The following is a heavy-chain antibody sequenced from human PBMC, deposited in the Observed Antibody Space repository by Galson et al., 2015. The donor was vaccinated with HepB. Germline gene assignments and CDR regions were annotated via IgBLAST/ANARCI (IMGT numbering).Heavy chain of an antibody. CDR1: GYTFTSYA. CDR2: INAGNGNT. Sequence: SVKVSCKASGYTFTSYAMHWARQAPGQRLEWMGWINAGNGNTKYSQKFQGRVTITADESTSTAYMELSSLRSEDTAVYYCARGARTEYYYYYGMDVWGQGTTVTVSS. J-gene: IGHJ6*02. CDR3: ARGARTEYYYYYGMDV. D-gene: IGHD1-1*01. V-gene: IGHV1-3*01.